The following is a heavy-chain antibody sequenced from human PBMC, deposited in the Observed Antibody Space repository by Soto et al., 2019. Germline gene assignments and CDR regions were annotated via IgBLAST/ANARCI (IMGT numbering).Heavy chain of an antibody. CDR3: ARGGSSGYVAAFDI. D-gene: IGHD3-22*01. V-gene: IGHV3-53*01. Sequence: PDRSLRLSCAASGFTVSSNYMSWVRQAPGKGLEWVSVIYSGGSTYYADSVKGRFTISRDNSKNTLYLQMNSLRAEDTAVYYCARGGSSGYVAAFDIWGQGTMVTVS. CDR1: GFTVSSNY. CDR2: IYSGGST. J-gene: IGHJ3*02.